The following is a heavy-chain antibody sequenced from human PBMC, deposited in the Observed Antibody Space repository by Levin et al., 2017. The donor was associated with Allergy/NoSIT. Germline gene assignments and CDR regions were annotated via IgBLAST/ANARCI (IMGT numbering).Heavy chain of an antibody. CDR2: IYYSGST. Sequence: SETLSLTCTVSGASISSDNYYWGWIRQPPGGGLEWIGAIYYSGSTFYKPTLRSRASISANASKNQFSLNLGSVTAADTAVYYCARQRPRATTAAIDNWGQGILVAVSS. J-gene: IGHJ4*02. CDR1: GASISSDNYY. D-gene: IGHD1-1*01. V-gene: IGHV4-39*01. CDR3: ARQRPRATTAAIDN.